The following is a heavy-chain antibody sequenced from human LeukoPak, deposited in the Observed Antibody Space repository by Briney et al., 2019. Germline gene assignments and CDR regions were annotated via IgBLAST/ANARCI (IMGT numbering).Heavy chain of an antibody. V-gene: IGHV3-15*01. CDR2: IKSKTDGGTT. Sequence: PGGSLRLSCAASGFTFSNAWMSWVRQAPGKGLEWVGRIKSKTDGGTTDYAAPVKGRFAISRDDSKNTLYLQMNSLKTEDTAVYYCTKGGAGYYGSGSYYGTEFDYWGQGTLVTVSS. J-gene: IGHJ4*02. D-gene: IGHD3-10*01. CDR3: TKGGAGYYGSGSYYGTEFDY. CDR1: GFTFSNAW.